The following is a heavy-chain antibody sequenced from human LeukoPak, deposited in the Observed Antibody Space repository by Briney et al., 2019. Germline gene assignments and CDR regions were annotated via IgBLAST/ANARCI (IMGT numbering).Heavy chain of an antibody. CDR3: ARASTSYYYYYMDV. V-gene: IGHV4-30-2*01. CDR1: GGSISSGGYY. CDR2: IYHSGST. Sequence: PSETLSLTCTVSGGSISSGGYYWSWIRQPPGKGLEWIGYIYHSGSTYYNPSLKSRVTISVDRSKNQFSLKLSSVTAADTAVYYCARASTSYYYYYMDVWGKGTTVTVSS. J-gene: IGHJ6*03.